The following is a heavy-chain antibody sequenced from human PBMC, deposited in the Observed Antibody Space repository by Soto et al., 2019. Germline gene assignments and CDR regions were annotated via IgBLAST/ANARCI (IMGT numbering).Heavy chain of an antibody. Sequence: SETLSLTCPVSGGSISSYYWSWIRQPPGKGLEWIGYIYYSGSTNYNPSLKSRVTISVDTSKNQFSLKLSSLTAADTAVYYCARQGSSTSGRFDFWIGYYVPHDAFDIWGQGTMVTVSS. V-gene: IGHV4-59*08. CDR1: GGSISSYY. CDR3: ARQGSSTSGRFDFWIGYYVPHDAFDI. CDR2: IYYSGST. J-gene: IGHJ3*02. D-gene: IGHD3-3*01.